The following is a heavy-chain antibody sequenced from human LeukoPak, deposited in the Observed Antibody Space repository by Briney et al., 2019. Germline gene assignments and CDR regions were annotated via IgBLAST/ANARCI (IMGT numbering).Heavy chain of an antibody. D-gene: IGHD2-15*01. CDR3: ARDPNFCSGGSCYYYYGMDV. CDR2: ISYDGSNK. J-gene: IGHJ6*02. Sequence: SCKASGGTFSSYAMHWVRQAPGKGLEWVAVISYDGSNKYYADSVKGRFTISRDNSKNTLYLQMNSLRAEDTAVYYCARDPNFCSGGSCYYYYGMDVWGQGTTVTVSS. V-gene: IGHV3-30*04. CDR1: GGTFSSYA.